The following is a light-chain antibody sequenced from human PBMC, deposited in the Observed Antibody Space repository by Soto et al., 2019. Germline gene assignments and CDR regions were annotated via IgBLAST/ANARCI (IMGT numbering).Light chain of an antibody. J-gene: IGLJ2*01. Sequence: QSALTQPASVSGSPGQSISISCTGTSSDVGGYNYVSWYQQYPGKAPKLTIYNVSNRPSGVSNRFSGSKSGNTASLTISGLQAEDEADYYCSSYTSSSTWVFGGGTKVTVL. CDR2: NVS. V-gene: IGLV2-14*01. CDR1: SSDVGGYNY. CDR3: SSYTSSSTWV.